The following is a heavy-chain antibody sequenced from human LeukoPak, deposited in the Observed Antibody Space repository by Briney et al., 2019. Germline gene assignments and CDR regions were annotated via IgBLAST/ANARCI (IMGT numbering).Heavy chain of an antibody. V-gene: IGHV1-18*01. D-gene: IGHD3-22*01. CDR2: MSAYNGNT. J-gene: IGHJ4*02. CDR1: GYTFTSYG. Sequence: ASVKVCCKASGYTFTSYGISWVRETPGQGLEWMGWMSAYNGNTNYAQKHQGRVTMTTAPSTSTAYMELRSLRSDDTAVYYCARVGATFYDSSGYYLDYWGQGTLVTVSS. CDR3: ARVGATFYDSSGYYLDY.